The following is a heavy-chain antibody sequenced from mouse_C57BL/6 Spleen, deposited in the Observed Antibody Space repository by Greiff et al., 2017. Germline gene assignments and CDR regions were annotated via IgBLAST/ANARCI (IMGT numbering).Heavy chain of an antibody. D-gene: IGHD2-4*01. Sequence: VQLQQSGAELVRPGASVTLSCKASGYTFTDYEMHWVKQTPVHGLEWIGAIDPDTGGTAYNQKFKGKAILTSDKSSSTAYMELRSLTSEDSSVYYCTRCDYDGFADCGQWTLFTISA. J-gene: IGHJ3*01. CDR1: GYTFTDYE. CDR2: IDPDTGGT. V-gene: IGHV1-15*01. CDR3: TRCDYDGFAD.